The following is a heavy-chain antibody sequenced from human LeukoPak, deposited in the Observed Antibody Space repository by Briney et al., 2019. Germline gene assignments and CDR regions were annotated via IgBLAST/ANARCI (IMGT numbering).Heavy chain of an antibody. CDR1: GFTFSHYN. Sequence: TGGSLRLSCAASGFTFSHYNMNWVRQAPGKGLEWVSYITGSSTTMYYADSVKGRFTISRDNAKNSLYLQMNSMRAEDTAVYSGASSWTTYYYYYMDVGAKGTTVTIS. D-gene: IGHD3/OR15-3a*01. V-gene: IGHV3-48*01. CDR2: ITGSSTTM. J-gene: IGHJ6*03. CDR3: ASSWTTYYYYYMDV.